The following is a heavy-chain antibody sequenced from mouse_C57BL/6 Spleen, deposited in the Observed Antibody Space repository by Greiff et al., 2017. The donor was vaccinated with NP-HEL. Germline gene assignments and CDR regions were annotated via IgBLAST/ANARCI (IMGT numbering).Heavy chain of an antibody. CDR1: GYSFTSYY. CDR2: IYPGSGNT. CDR3: ARDYYGSSYEAWFAY. J-gene: IGHJ3*01. V-gene: IGHV1-66*01. D-gene: IGHD1-1*01. Sequence: QVQLQQSGPELVKPGASVKISCKASGYSFTSYYIHWVKQRPGQGLEWIGWIYPGSGNTKYNEKFKGKATLTADTSSSTAYMQLSSLTSEDSAVYYCARDYYGSSYEAWFAYRGQGTLVTVSA.